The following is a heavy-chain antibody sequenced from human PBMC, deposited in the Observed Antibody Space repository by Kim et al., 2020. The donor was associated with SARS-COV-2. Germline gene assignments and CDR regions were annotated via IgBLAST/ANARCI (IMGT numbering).Heavy chain of an antibody. CDR2: IIPLLRTT. Sequence: SVKVSCKASGGTVGNKAISWVRQAPGQGLEWMGGIIPLLRTTNYAQKFQGRVTITADESTTTAYMELSSLGFEDTGVYYCARDQSNWFDPWGQGTLVTVSS. J-gene: IGHJ5*02. CDR3: ARDQSNWFDP. CDR1: GGTVGNKA. V-gene: IGHV1-69*13.